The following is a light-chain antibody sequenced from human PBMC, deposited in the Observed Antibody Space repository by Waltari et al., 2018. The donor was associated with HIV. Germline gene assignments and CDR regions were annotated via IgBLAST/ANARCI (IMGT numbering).Light chain of an antibody. J-gene: IGLJ3*02. CDR2: EGS. CDR1: SRDVGSYNL. V-gene: IGLV2-23*01. Sequence: QSALTQPASVSGSPGQSITLSCTGTSRDVGSYNLVSWYQQHPGKAPKLMIYEGSKRPSGVSNRFSGSKSGNTASLTISGLQAEDEADYYCCSYAGSSDWVFGGGTKLTVL. CDR3: CSYAGSSDWV.